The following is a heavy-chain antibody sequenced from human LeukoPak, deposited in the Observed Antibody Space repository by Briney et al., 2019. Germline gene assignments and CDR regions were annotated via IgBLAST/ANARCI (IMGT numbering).Heavy chain of an antibody. CDR3: ARESRGDGYNYYFDY. D-gene: IGHD5-24*01. Sequence: SETLSLTCTVSGGSISRGGYYWSWIRQHPGKGLKWIGYIYYSGSTYYNPSLKSRVTISVDTSKNQFSLKLSSVTAADTAVYYCARESRGDGYNYYFDYWGQGTLVTVSS. CDR2: IYYSGST. CDR1: GGSISRGGYY. J-gene: IGHJ4*02. V-gene: IGHV4-31*03.